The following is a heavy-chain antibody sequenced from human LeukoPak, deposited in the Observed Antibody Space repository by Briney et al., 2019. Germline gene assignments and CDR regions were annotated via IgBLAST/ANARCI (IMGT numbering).Heavy chain of an antibody. D-gene: IGHD6-13*01. CDR2: INPNSGGP. V-gene: IGHV1-2*02. CDR3: SRRNIAEGGTLDY. J-gene: IGHJ4*02. CDR1: LYTSTVDN. Sequence: NASSKPSLYTSTVDNIHSVPQTPGQRDESRLWINPNSGGPNYPQKFQGRVTMTRDTSIGTVSMELNRLSSDATPVYYFSRRNIAEGGTLDYWGQGTMVTVSS.